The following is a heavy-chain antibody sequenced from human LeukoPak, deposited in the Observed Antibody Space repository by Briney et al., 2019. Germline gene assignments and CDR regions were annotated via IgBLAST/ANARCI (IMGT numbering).Heavy chain of an antibody. Sequence: PGGSLRLSCAASGFTFSSYSMNWVRQAPGKGLEWVSSISSSSSYIYYADSVKGRFTISRDNAKNSLYLQMNSLRAEDTAVYYCARGSLYYDNAFDIWGQGTMVTVSS. CDR1: GFTFSSYS. CDR3: ARGSLYYDNAFDI. CDR2: ISSSSSYI. J-gene: IGHJ3*02. D-gene: IGHD3-9*01. V-gene: IGHV3-21*01.